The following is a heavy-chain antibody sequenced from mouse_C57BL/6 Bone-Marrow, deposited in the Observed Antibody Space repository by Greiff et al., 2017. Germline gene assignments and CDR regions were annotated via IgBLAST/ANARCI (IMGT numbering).Heavy chain of an antibody. V-gene: IGHV5-6*01. CDR3: ARHGTTVVAEAY. CDR1: GFTFSSYG. D-gene: IGHD1-1*01. J-gene: IGHJ3*01. Sequence: EVMLVESGGDLVKPGGSLKLSCAASGFTFSSYGMSWVRQTPDKRLEWVATISSGGSYTYYPDSVKGRFTISRDNAKNTLYLQMSSLKSEDTAMYYCARHGTTVVAEAYWGQGTLVTVSA. CDR2: ISSGGSYT.